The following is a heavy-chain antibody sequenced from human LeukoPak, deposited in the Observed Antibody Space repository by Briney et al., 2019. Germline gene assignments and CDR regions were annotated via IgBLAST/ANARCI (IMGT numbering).Heavy chain of an antibody. CDR3: ARQLYGSDY. V-gene: IGHV4-34*01. D-gene: IGHD4-17*01. J-gene: IGHJ4*02. CDR1: GVSFSTYY. CDR2: VSHSGYT. Sequence: PSETLSLTCDVSGVSFSTYYWSWIRQSPEKGLEWIGEVSHSGYTNLNPSLKSRVTISVDTSKNQFSLKLSSVTAADTAIYYCARQLYGSDYWGQGTLVTVSS.